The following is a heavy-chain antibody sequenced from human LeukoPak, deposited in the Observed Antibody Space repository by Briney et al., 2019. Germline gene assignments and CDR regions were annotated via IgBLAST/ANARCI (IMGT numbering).Heavy chain of an antibody. J-gene: IGHJ3*02. D-gene: IGHD3-22*01. Sequence: SVKVSCKASGGIFSSYAISWVRRAPGQGLEWMGRIIPILGIANYAQKFQGRVTITADKSTSTAYMELSSLRSEDTAVYYCASDSSGYRDAFDIWGQGTMVTVSS. CDR1: GGIFSSYA. CDR3: ASDSSGYRDAFDI. V-gene: IGHV1-69*04. CDR2: IIPILGIA.